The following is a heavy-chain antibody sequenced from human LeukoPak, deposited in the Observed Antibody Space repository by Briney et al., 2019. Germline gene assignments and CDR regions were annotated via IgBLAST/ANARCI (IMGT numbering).Heavy chain of an antibody. V-gene: IGHV4-59*01. D-gene: IGHD2-2*01. CDR2: IYDSGST. J-gene: IGHJ4*02. CDR1: GGSISSYY. CDR3: ASGVVAGALRPFDS. Sequence: SETLSLTCTVSGGSISSYYWSWVRQPPGKGLEWIAYIYDSGSTNYNPSLKSRVTISVDTSKNQFSLKLSSVTAADTAVYYCASGVVAGALRPFDSWGQRTLVTVSS.